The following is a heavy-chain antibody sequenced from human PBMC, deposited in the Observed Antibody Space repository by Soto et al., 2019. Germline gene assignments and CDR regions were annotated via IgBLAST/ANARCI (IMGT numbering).Heavy chain of an antibody. CDR1: GFTFSYG. D-gene: IGHD2-15*01. V-gene: IGHV3-30*18. Sequence: VQLLESGGGLIQPGGSLRLSCAASGFTFSYGIHWLRQAPGKGLEWVAYISYDSSNKFYGDSVKGRFTISRDNSKNTQFLQMNSLRAEDTAVYYCAKLVIGYCSGNTFDDYWCQGTLVAVSS. CDR3: AKLVIGYCSGNTFDDY. J-gene: IGHJ4*02. CDR2: ISYDSSNK.